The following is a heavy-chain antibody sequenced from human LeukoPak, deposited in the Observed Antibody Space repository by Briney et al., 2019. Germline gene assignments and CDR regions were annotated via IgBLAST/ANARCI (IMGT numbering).Heavy chain of an antibody. D-gene: IGHD2-2*01. CDR3: AKDIGSTSYNWFDP. CDR2: ISWNGGSI. CDR1: GFTFDDYA. V-gene: IGHV3-9*01. Sequence: GRSLRLSCAASGFTFDDYAMHWVRQAPGKGLEWVSGISWNGGSIGYADSVKGRFTISRDNAKNSLYLQMNSLRAEDTALYYCAKDIGSTSYNWFDPWGQGTLVSVSS. J-gene: IGHJ5*02.